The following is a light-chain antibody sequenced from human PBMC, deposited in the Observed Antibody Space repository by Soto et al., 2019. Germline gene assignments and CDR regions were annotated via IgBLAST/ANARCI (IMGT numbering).Light chain of an antibody. CDR3: QQANSFPLT. CDR1: QGISSR. Sequence: DIQMTQSPSSVSASVGDRVTITCRASQGISSRLAWYQQKPGKAPNLLIYAASNLQSGVPSRFSGSGSETDFTLTISRLQPEDFATYYCQQANSFPLTFGGGTKVEIK. J-gene: IGKJ4*01. V-gene: IGKV1-12*01. CDR2: AAS.